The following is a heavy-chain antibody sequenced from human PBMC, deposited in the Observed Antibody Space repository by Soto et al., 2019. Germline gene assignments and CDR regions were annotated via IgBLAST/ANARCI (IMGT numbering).Heavy chain of an antibody. D-gene: IGHD3-3*01. CDR3: ARWSYLDY. Sequence: LRLSFAASGFSFVSYALSWVRQAPGKGLEWVSTISGSDGKTFYADSVKGRFSISRDTSQSTLYLQMNSLRADDTAMYYCARWSYLDYWGQGTRVTVSS. J-gene: IGHJ4*02. V-gene: IGHV3-23*01. CDR1: GFSFVSYA. CDR2: ISGSDGKT.